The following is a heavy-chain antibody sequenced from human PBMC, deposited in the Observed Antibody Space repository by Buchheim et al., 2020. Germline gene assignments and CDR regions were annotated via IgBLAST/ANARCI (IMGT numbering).Heavy chain of an antibody. Sequence: EVQLLESGGGLVQPGGSLRLSCAASGFTFSSYAMSWVRQAPGKGLEWVSTISGSGDSTYYADSVKGRFTISRDSAQNTVYLQMNSLRAEDTAVYYCAKDREGGSGVNWFDPWGQGTL. CDR1: GFTFSSYA. CDR2: ISGSGDST. D-gene: IGHD3-10*01. CDR3: AKDREGGSGVNWFDP. J-gene: IGHJ5*02. V-gene: IGHV3-23*01.